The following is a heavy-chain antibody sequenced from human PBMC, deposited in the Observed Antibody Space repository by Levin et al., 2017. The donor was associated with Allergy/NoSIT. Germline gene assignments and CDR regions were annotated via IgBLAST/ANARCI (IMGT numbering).Heavy chain of an antibody. CDR2: MNPNSGNT. V-gene: IGHV1-8*01. CDR3: AAGSSWSGGSYYFDY. D-gene: IGHD6-13*01. Sequence: GASVKVSCKASGYTFTSYDINWVRQATGQGLEWMGWMNPNSGNTGYAQKFQGRVTMTSNTSIGTAYMELSSLRSDDMAVYYCAAGSSWSGGSYYFDYWGQGTPVTVSS. CDR1: GYTFTSYD. J-gene: IGHJ4*02.